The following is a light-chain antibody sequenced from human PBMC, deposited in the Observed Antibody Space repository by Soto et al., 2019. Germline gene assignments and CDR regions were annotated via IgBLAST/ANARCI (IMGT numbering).Light chain of an antibody. Sequence: EVVLTQSPGTLSLSPGERATLSCRASQSVTNNYFAWYKQKPGQAPRLLMYGASIRAAGVPDRFSGSGSGAECVGSECRLVPFGSMGDYAQLQGTFGGGTRLEIK. CDR2: GAS. V-gene: IGKV3-20*01. J-gene: IGKJ4*02. CDR1: QSVTNNY. CDR3: QLQGT.